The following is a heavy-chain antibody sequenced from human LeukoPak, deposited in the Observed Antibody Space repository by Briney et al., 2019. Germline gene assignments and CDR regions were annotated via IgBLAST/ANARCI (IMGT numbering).Heavy chain of an antibody. D-gene: IGHD3-10*01. Sequence: PSETLSLTCAVSGGSISSSNWWSWVRQPPGKGLEWIGEIYHSGSTNYNPSLKSRVTISVDKSKNQFSLKLSSVTAADTAVYYCARDEGKYYSEYFQHWGQGTLVTVSS. J-gene: IGHJ1*01. CDR1: GGSISSSNW. CDR3: ARDEGKYYSEYFQH. V-gene: IGHV4-4*02. CDR2: IYHSGST.